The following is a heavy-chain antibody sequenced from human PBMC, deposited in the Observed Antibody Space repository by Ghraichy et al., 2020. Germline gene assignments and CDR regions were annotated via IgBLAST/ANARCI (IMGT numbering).Heavy chain of an antibody. J-gene: IGHJ4*02. CDR2: ISSSSSTI. V-gene: IGHV3-48*02. Sequence: GGSLRLSCAASGFTFSSYTMNWVRQAPGKGLEWVSYISSSSSTIYYADSVKGRFTISRDNAKNSLYLQMNSLRDEDTAVYYCARVGGGVYTSGRSIYFDYWGQGTLVTVSS. D-gene: IGHD6-19*01. CDR3: ARVGGGVYTSGRSIYFDY. CDR1: GFTFSSYT.